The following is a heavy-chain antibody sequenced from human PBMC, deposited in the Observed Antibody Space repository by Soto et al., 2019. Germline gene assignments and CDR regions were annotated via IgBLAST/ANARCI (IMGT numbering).Heavy chain of an antibody. V-gene: IGHV1-69*01. CDR1: GGPFSTLS. J-gene: IGHJ4*02. CDR3: ARDLPNRSGRV. CDR2: IIPIFDAT. D-gene: IGHD3-10*01. Sequence: QVQLVQSGPEVKKPGSSVKVSCKVSGGPFSTLSISWVRQAPGQGLMWMGGIIPIFDATNYAQMFQGRVTITADDSTSTAYMELSRLRSDDTAVYYCARDLPNRSGRVWGPGTLVTVSS.